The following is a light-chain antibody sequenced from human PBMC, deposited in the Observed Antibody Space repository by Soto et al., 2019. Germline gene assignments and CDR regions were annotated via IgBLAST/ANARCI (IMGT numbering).Light chain of an antibody. CDR1: QNINNY. V-gene: IGKV1-33*01. CDR2: DAS. J-gene: IGKJ5*01. CDR3: QQYENLPT. Sequence: DIQMTQSPSSVSASVGDRVTITFQASQNINNYLNWYQQKTGRAPKLLIYDASNLEAGVPSRFRGSGSGTDFTFTISRLQPEDIATYYCQQYENLPTFGQGTLLEI.